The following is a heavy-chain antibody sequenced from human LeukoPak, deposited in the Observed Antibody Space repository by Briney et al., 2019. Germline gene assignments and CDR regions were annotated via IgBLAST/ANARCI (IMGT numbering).Heavy chain of an antibody. CDR2: LSGSGVNI. CDR3: ARVRSPRYFDY. Sequence: GGSLRLSCAASGFTFSSYAMSWVRQAPGKGLEWVSVLSGSGVNIYYADSVKGRFTISRDNAKNSLYLQMNSLRAEDTAVYYCARVRSPRYFDYWGQGTLVTVSS. V-gene: IGHV3-23*01. J-gene: IGHJ4*02. CDR1: GFTFSSYA.